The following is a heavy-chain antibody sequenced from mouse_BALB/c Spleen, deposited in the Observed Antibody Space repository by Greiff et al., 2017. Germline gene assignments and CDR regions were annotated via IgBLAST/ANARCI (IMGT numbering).Heavy chain of an antibody. D-gene: IGHD3-1*01. J-gene: IGHJ4*01. Sequence: EVKLVESGGGLVQPGGSLKLSCAASGFTFSSYGMSWVRQTPDKRLELVATINNNGGSTYYPDSVKGRFTISRDNAKNTLYLQMSSLKSEDTAMYYCARDSSGYVGGAMDYWGQGTSVTVSS. CDR2: INNNGGST. CDR3: ARDSSGYVGGAMDY. V-gene: IGHV5-6-3*01. CDR1: GFTFSSYG.